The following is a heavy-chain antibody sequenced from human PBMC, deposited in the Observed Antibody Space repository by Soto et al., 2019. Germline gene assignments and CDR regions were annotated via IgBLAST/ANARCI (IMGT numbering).Heavy chain of an antibody. CDR2: ISSSSSYI. D-gene: IGHD3-10*01. CDR1: GFTFSSST. V-gene: IGHV3-21*06. Sequence: GGSLRLSCTGCGFTFSSSTMTWVRQGPGKGLEWVSSISSSSSYIYFADSLKGRFTISRDNAKNSLYLQMNSLRAEDTAVYYCARDIGGMSAVWGQGTQVTVSS. CDR3: ARDIGGMSAV. J-gene: IGHJ4*02.